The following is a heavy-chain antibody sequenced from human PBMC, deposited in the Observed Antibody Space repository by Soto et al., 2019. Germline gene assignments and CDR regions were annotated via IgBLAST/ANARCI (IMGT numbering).Heavy chain of an antibody. CDR3: AREIVTAGGNNYFDP. Sequence: PSETLSLTCGVSGGTVASSHWWSWVRQSPGGGLEWIGNVYHTGDTNLNPSLQSRLTISVDKSNNQFSLRLNSLTAADTAVYFCAREIVTAGGNNYFDPWGPGTLVTVSS. CDR2: VYHTGDT. CDR1: GGTVASSHW. V-gene: IGHV4-4*02. D-gene: IGHD2-21*02. J-gene: IGHJ5*02.